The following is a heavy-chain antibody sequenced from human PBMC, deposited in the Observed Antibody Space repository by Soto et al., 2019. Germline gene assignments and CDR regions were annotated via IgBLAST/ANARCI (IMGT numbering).Heavy chain of an antibody. V-gene: IGHV1-69*06. D-gene: IGHD1-26*01. J-gene: IGHJ4*02. CDR2: IIPIFGTA. CDR1: GGTFSSYA. CDR3: AREDSGSYYADY. Sequence: GASVKVSFKASGGTFSSYAISWLRQAPGQGLEWMGGIIPIFGTANYAQKFQGRVTITADKSTSTAYMELSSLRSEDTAVYYCAREDSGSYYADYWGQGTLVTVSS.